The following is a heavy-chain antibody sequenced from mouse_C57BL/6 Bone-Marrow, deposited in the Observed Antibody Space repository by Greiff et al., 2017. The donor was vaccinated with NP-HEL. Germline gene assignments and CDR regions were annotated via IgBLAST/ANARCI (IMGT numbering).Heavy chain of an antibody. Sequence: QVQLKQSGAELVKPGASVKLSCKASGYTFTSYWMHWVKQRPGQGLEWIGMIHPNSGSTNYNEKFKSKATLTVDKSSSTAYMQLSSLTSEDSAVYYCARRGSTYFDYWGQGTTLTVSS. J-gene: IGHJ2*01. CDR3: ARRGSTYFDY. CDR1: GYTFTSYW. CDR2: IHPNSGST. D-gene: IGHD1-1*01. V-gene: IGHV1-64*01.